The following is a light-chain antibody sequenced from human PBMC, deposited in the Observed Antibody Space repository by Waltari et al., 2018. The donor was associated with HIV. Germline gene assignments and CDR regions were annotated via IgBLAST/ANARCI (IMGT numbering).Light chain of an antibody. V-gene: IGKV1-39*01. CDR2: AAS. Sequence: DIQMTQSPSSLSASVGDRVTITCRASQSISDYLNWYQQKAGRAPKVLIYAASRLESGVPSRFSGSGFGTDFTLTISSLQPEDFGTYYCQQSYSPPPYTFGQGTKLEI. J-gene: IGKJ2*01. CDR1: QSISDY. CDR3: QQSYSPPPYT.